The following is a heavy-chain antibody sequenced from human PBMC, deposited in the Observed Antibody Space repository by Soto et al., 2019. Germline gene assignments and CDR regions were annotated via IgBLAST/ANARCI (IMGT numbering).Heavy chain of an antibody. CDR1: GFTFSSYW. Sequence: GGSLRLSCAASGFTFSSYWMSWVRQAPGKGLEWVANIKQDGSEKYYVDSVKGRFTISRDNAKNSLYLQMNSLRAEDTAVYYCARDPLTFEAVAAAGRVDGMDVWGQGTTVTVSS. D-gene: IGHD6-13*01. V-gene: IGHV3-7*05. J-gene: IGHJ6*02. CDR2: IKQDGSEK. CDR3: ARDPLTFEAVAAAGRVDGMDV.